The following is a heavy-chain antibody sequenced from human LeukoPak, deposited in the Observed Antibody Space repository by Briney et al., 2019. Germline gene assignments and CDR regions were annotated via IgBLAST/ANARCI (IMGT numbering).Heavy chain of an antibody. CDR3: ARAYSSGWYWFDP. V-gene: IGHV4-39*07. Sequence: SETLSLTCTVSGGSISSSSYYWGWIRQPPGKGLEWIGSIYYSGSTYYNPSLKSRVTISVDTSKNQFSLNLSSVTAADTAVYYCARAYSSGWYWFDPWGQGTLVTVSS. CDR1: GGSISSSSYY. D-gene: IGHD6-19*01. CDR2: IYYSGST. J-gene: IGHJ5*02.